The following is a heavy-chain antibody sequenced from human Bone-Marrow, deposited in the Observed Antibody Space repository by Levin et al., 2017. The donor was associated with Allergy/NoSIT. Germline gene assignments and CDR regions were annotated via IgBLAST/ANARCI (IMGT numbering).Heavy chain of an antibody. CDR3: ARATRSIAAAGRATYYFDY. V-gene: IGHV4-4*02. CDR1: GGSISSTNW. J-gene: IGHJ4*02. Sequence: SETLSLTCAVSGGSISSTNWWSWVRQPPGKGLECIGEIYHSGSTNYNPSLKSRVTISVDKSKNQFSLILSSVTAADTAMYYCARATRSIAAAGRATYYFDYWGQGVLVTVSS. CDR2: IYHSGST. D-gene: IGHD6-25*01.